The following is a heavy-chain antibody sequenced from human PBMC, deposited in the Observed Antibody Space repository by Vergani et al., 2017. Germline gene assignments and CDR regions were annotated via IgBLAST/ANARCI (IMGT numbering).Heavy chain of an antibody. CDR3: ARDRIPIAAAGTSGYYYGMDV. D-gene: IGHD6-13*01. Sequence: QVQLVQSGAEVKKPGASVKVSCKASGYTFTGYYMHWVRQAPGQGLEWMGWINPNSGGTNYAQKFQGRVTMTRDTSISTAYMELSRLRSDDTAVYYCARDRIPIAAAGTSGYYYGMDVWGQGTTVTVSS. J-gene: IGHJ6*02. V-gene: IGHV1-2*02. CDR1: GYTFTGYY. CDR2: INPNSGGT.